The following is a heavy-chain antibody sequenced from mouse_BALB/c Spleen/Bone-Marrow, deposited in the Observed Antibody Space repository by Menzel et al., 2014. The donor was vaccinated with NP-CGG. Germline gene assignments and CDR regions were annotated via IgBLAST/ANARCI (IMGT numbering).Heavy chain of an antibody. Sequence: VQLQQSGAELVRPGALVRLSCKASGFNIKDYYMYWVKQRPEQGLEWIGWIDPENGNIIYDPKFQGKASITADTSSNTAYLQLSSLTSEDTAVYYCARSPRNYFDYWGLGSTLTVSS. CDR3: ARSPRNYFDY. CDR1: GFNIKDYY. J-gene: IGHJ2*01. V-gene: IGHV14-1*02. CDR2: IDPENGNI.